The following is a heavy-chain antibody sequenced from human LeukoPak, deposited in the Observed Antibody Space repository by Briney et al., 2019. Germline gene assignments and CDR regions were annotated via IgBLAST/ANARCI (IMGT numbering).Heavy chain of an antibody. V-gene: IGHV3-23*01. CDR3: AKEAKITMVRGVTRRNYFDY. CDR1: GFTFSSYG. CDR2: ISGSGGST. D-gene: IGHD3-10*01. Sequence: PGGSLRLSCAASGFTFSSYGMSWVRQAPGKGLEWVSAISGSGGSTYYADSVKGRFTISRDNSKNTLYLQMNSLRAEDTAVYYCAKEAKITMVRGVTRRNYFDYWGQGTLVTVSS. J-gene: IGHJ4*02.